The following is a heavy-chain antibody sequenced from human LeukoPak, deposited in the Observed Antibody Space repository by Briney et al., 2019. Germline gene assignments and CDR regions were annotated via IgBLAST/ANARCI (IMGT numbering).Heavy chain of an antibody. D-gene: IGHD6-19*01. Sequence: ASVKVSCKASGYTFTSYGISWVRQAPGQGLEWMGWISAYNGNTNYAQKLQGRVTMTTDTSTSTAYMELRSLRSDDTAVYYCARDRGSSGWSLGDYYYYGMDVWGQGTTVTVSS. CDR2: ISAYNGNT. CDR3: ARDRGSSGWSLGDYYYYGMDV. CDR1: GYTFTSYG. V-gene: IGHV1-18*01. J-gene: IGHJ6*02.